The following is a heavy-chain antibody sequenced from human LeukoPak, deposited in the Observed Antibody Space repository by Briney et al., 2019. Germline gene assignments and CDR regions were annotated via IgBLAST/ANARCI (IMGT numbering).Heavy chain of an antibody. Sequence: GESLKISCAASGFTFSSYDMHWVRQATGKGLEWVSAIGTAGDTYYPGSVKGRFTISRENAKNSLYLQMNSLRAGDTAVYYCARGSHYYDSSQGAFDIWGQGTMVTVSS. CDR3: ARGSHYYDSSQGAFDI. CDR2: IGTAGDT. V-gene: IGHV3-13*01. D-gene: IGHD3-22*01. J-gene: IGHJ3*02. CDR1: GFTFSSYD.